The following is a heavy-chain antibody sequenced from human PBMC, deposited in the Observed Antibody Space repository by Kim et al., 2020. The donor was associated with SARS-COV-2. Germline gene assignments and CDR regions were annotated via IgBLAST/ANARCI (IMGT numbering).Heavy chain of an antibody. Sequence: ASVKVSCKASGYTFTSYAMHWVRQAPGQRLEWMGWINAGNGNTKYSQKFQGRVTITRDTSASTAYMELSSLRSEDTAVYYCARGGGDYDILTGYYSFGYGMDVWGQGTTVTVSS. CDR2: INAGNGNT. D-gene: IGHD3-9*01. J-gene: IGHJ6*02. CDR3: ARGGGDYDILTGYYSFGYGMDV. V-gene: IGHV1-3*01. CDR1: GYTFTSYA.